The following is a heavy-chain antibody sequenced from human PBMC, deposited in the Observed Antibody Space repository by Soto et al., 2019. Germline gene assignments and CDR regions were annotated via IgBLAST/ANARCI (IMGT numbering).Heavy chain of an antibody. J-gene: IGHJ4*02. Sequence: QVQLVQSGAEVKKPGASVKVSCKASGYTFTSYVSWVRQAPGQGLEWMGWISANNGNTNYAQKLQGRVTMTTDTSTSTAYMELRSLRSDDTAVYYCARDRGSYALDSWGQGTLVTVSS. D-gene: IGHD1-26*01. CDR2: ISANNGNT. V-gene: IGHV1-18*01. CDR3: ARDRGSYALDS. CDR1: GYTFTSY.